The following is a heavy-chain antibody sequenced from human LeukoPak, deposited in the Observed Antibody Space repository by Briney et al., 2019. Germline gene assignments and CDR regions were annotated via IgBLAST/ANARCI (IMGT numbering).Heavy chain of an antibody. CDR2: IYYSGST. V-gene: IGHV4-59*01. Sequence: ASETLSLTCTVSGGSISSYYWSWIRQPPGKGLEWIGYIYYSGSTNYSPSLKSRVTISVDTSKNQFSLKLRSVTAADTAVYFCAREASRAGTYYFDYWGQGTLVTVSS. D-gene: IGHD3-10*01. CDR1: GGSISSYY. CDR3: AREASRAGTYYFDY. J-gene: IGHJ4*02.